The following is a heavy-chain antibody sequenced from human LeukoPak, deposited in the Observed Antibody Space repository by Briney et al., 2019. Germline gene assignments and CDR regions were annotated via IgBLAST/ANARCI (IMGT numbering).Heavy chain of an antibody. D-gene: IGHD3-10*01. V-gene: IGHV4-61*09. CDR1: GGSISSTSCY. J-gene: IGHJ5*02. CDR3: ARGAYFYGSGINWFDP. Sequence: SQTLSLTCTVSGGSISSTSCYWSWIRQPAVKGLEWIGHIYTTGSTNYNPSLKSRVTISLDTSKNHFSLKLSSVTAADTAVYYCARGAYFYGSGINWFDPWGQGTLITVSS. CDR2: IYTTGST.